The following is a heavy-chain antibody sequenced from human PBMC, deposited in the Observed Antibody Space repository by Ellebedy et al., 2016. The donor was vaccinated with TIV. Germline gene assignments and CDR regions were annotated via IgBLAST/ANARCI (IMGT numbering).Heavy chain of an antibody. CDR3: ARAWGGSCFDY. J-gene: IGHJ4*02. CDR1: GFSLNTSGVG. V-gene: IGHV2-5*02. Sequence: SGPTLVKPTQTLTLTCTFSGFSLNTSGVGVGWIRQPTGKALEWLAFIYWDDDKRYSPSLESRLTITKDTSKNQVVLTMTNMDPVDTATYYCARAWGGSCFDYWGQGTLVTVSS. D-gene: IGHD2-2*03. CDR2: IYWDDDK.